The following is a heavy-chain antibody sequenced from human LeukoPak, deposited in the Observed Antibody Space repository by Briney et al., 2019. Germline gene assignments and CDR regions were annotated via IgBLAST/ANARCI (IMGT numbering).Heavy chain of an antibody. CDR2: ISGSGGST. CDR3: AKGSDGYSCGWYPFDY. J-gene: IGHJ4*02. D-gene: IGHD6-19*01. Sequence: PGGSLRLSCAASGFTFSSYAMSCVRQAPGKGLEWVSAISGSGGSTYYADSVKGRFTISRDNSKNTLYLQMNSLRAEDTAVYYCAKGSDGYSCGWYPFDYWGQGTLVTVSS. V-gene: IGHV3-23*01. CDR1: GFTFSSYA.